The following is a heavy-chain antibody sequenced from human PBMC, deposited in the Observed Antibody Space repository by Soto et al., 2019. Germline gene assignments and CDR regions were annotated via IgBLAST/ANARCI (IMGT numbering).Heavy chain of an antibody. CDR3: PSMGVREADK. CDR1: GGSISSSSYY. V-gene: IGHV4-39*02. CDR2: IYYSGST. J-gene: IGHJ4*01. Sequence: SETLCLTCTVSGGSISSSSYYWGWIRQPPGKGLEWIGSIYYSGSTYYNPSRKSRISINRDSPRNLFSLQLNSLTPGYTPSYHCPSMGVREADKWGQEALENVST. D-gene: IGHD2-21*01.